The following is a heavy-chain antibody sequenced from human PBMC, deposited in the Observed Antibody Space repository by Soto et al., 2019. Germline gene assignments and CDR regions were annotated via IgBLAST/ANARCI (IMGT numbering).Heavy chain of an antibody. CDR1: GGSISSGDYY. CDR3: ARRNTAMVKPFDY. CDR2: IYYSGST. Sequence: PSETLSLTCTVSGGSISSGDYYWSWIRQPPGKGLEWIGYIYYSGSTYYNPSLKSRVTISVDTSKNQFSLKLSSVTAAYTVVYHCARRNTAMVKPFDYWGQGTQVTVSS. V-gene: IGHV4-30-4*01. J-gene: IGHJ4*02. D-gene: IGHD5-18*01.